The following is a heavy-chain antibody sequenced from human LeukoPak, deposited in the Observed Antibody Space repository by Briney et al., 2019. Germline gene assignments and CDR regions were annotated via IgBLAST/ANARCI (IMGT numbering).Heavy chain of an antibody. V-gene: IGHV3-33*01. D-gene: IGHD2-2*01. CDR3: ARAVIVVVPAASTDDAFDI. Sequence: PGGSLRLSCAASGFTFSSYAMHWVRQPPGKGLEWVAVIWYDGSNKSYADSVKGRFTISRDNSKNTLYLQMNSLRAEDTAVYFCARAVIVVVPAASTDDAFDIWGQGTMVTVSS. CDR1: GFTFSSYA. J-gene: IGHJ3*02. CDR2: IWYDGSNK.